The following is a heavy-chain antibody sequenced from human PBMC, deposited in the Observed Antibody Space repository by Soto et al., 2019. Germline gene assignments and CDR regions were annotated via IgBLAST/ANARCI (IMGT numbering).Heavy chain of an antibody. CDR3: AREWSGESLRKWAFDY. V-gene: IGHV1-46*01. Sequence: ASVKVSCKTSGYTFTNYYIHWVRQAPGQGLERMGIINPSGGTTSYAQKFQGRVTVTKDTSTSTLYMELSSLGSEDTAVYYCAREWSGESLRKWAFDYWGQGTLVTVSS. D-gene: IGHD3-10*01. CDR1: GYTFTNYY. CDR2: INPSGGTT. J-gene: IGHJ4*02.